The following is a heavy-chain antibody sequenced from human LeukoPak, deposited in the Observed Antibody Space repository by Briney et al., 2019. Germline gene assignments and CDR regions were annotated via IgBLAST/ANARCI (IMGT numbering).Heavy chain of an antibody. Sequence: SVKVSCKASGYSFSDYYIQWVRQAPGQGLECMGWIDPNSGGTNYPQKFQGRVTMTRDTSISTAYMELTRLRFDDTAVYYCVRDYRDCPDTSCYPFDHWGQGTLVTVSS. J-gene: IGHJ4*02. CDR1: GYSFSDYY. CDR2: IDPNSGGT. D-gene: IGHD2-2*01. CDR3: VRDYRDCPDTSCYPFDH. V-gene: IGHV1-2*02.